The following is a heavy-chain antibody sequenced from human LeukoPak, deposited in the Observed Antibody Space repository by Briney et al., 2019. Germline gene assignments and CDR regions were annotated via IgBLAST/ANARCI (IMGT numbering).Heavy chain of an antibody. CDR3: AREARYCSSTSCYALGDY. V-gene: IGHV4-59*01. J-gene: IGHJ4*02. D-gene: IGHD2-2*01. CDR2: IHYSGST. CDR1: GGSMSSYY. Sequence: SSETLSLTCTVSGGSMSSYYWNWIRQPPGTGLEWIGYIHYSGSTSYNTSLKSRLTISIDTSKSQFSLYLTSVTAADTAVYFCAREARYCSSTSCYALGDYWGQGTLVTVSS.